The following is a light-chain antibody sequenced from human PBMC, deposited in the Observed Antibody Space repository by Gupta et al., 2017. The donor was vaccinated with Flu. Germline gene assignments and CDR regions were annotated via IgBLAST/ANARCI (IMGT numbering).Light chain of an antibody. CDR1: QGISSY. V-gene: IGKV1-39*01. J-gene: IGKJ2*01. CDR3: QHCYSPA. Sequence: DIQMTQSPSSLSASVGDRVTITFKTSQGISSYLHWYQQKPGNAINLLNTAASHVQSGVPALCSSGGSKTDATLTISSMQPDYFATYCCQHCYSPAFGHGTKVDLK. CDR2: AAS.